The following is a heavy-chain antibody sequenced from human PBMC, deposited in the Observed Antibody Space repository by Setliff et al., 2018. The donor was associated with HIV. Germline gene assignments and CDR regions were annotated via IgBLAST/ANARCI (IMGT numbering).Heavy chain of an antibody. CDR2: ISSSGIS. CDR3: VREVVSAVWYFDL. V-gene: IGHV4-4*07. CDR1: GGSMNDYY. Sequence: SETRSLTCTVSGGSMNDYYWSWVRQPAGKTLERLGRISSSGISTYNYSLRSRVTMSIDTSNNQFSLTLNSVTAADTDVYYCVREVVSAVWYFDLWGRGIQVTVSS. J-gene: IGHJ2*01.